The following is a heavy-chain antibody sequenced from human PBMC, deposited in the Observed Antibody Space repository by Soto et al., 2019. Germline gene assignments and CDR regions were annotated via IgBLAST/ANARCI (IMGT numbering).Heavy chain of an antibody. CDR2: ISAYNGNT. D-gene: IGHD6-6*01. J-gene: IGHJ4*02. V-gene: IGHV1-18*01. CDR1: GYTFTRYA. CDR3: ASGSLLSIAAH. Sequence: ASVKVSCKASGYTFTRYAMHWARQAPGQGLEWMGWISAYNGNTNYAQKLQGRVTMTTDTSTSAAYMELRSLRSDDTAVYYCASGSLLSIAAHWGQGTLVTVSS.